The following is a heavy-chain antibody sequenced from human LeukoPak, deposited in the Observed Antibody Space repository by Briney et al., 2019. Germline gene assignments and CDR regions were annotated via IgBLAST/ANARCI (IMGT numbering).Heavy chain of an antibody. CDR2: IYTSGST. D-gene: IGHD2-8*01. V-gene: IGHV4-61*02. CDR1: GVSISSGSNY. J-gene: IGHJ4*02. CDR3: ARDLYDYYFDY. Sequence: PSETLSLTCTVSGVSISSGSNYWSWIRQPAGTGLEWIGRIYTSGSTNYNPSLKSRVTISVDTSKNQFSLKLSSVTAADTAVYYCARDLYDYYFDYWGQGTLVTVSS.